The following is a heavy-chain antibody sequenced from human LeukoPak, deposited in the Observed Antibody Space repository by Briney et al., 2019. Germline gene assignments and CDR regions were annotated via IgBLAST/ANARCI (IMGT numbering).Heavy chain of an antibody. D-gene: IGHD4-11*01. CDR3: ARLLGRNYARVFDY. V-gene: IGHV1-2*02. CDR2: INPNSGGT. J-gene: IGHJ4*02. Sequence: ASVKVSCKASGYTFTGYYMHWVRQAPGQGLEWMGWINPNSGGTNYAQKFQGRVTMTRDTSISTAYMELSRLRSDDTAVHYCARLLGRNYARVFDYWGQGTLVTVSS. CDR1: GYTFTGYY.